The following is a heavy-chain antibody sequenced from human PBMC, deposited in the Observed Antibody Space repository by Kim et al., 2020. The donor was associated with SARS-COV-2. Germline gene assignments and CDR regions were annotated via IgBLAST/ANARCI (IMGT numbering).Heavy chain of an antibody. CDR2: IKSKTDGGTT. CDR1: GFTFSNAW. D-gene: IGHD3-10*01. J-gene: IGHJ4*02. CDR3: TTEEMGSYYPTGIDY. V-gene: IGHV3-15*01. Sequence: GGSLRLSCAASGFTFSNAWMSWVRQAPGKGLEWVGRIKSKTDGGTTDYAAPVKGRFTISRDDSKNTLYLQMNSLKTEDTAVYYCTTEEMGSYYPTGIDYWGQGTLVTVSS.